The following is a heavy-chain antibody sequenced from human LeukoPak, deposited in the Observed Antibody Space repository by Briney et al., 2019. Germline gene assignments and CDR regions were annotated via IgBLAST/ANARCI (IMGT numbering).Heavy chain of an antibody. CDR1: GFSLFSSGVG. CDR2: ISWDDDK. CDR3: AHRRAAAGLDY. J-gene: IGHJ4*02. D-gene: IGHD6-13*01. V-gene: IGHV2-5*02. Sequence: SGPTLVKPTQTLTLTCTFSGFSLFSSGVGVGWIRQPPGKALEGLALISWDDDKRYSPSLKSRLTITKDTSKNQVVLTMTNMDPVDTATYYCAHRRAAAGLDYWGQGTPVTVSS.